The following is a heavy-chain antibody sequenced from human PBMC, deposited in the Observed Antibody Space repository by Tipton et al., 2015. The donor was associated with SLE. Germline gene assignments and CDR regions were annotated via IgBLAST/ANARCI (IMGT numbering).Heavy chain of an antibody. D-gene: IGHD2-2*01. CDR3: AKLSSTDPGGY. CDR1: GFTFSSYG. CDR2: IRHDESDK. Sequence: GSLRLSCAASGFTFSSYGMHWVRQAPGKGLEWVAFIRHDESDKYYADSLKGRFTISRDNSKNTLYLQMNSLRPEDTAVYYCAKLSSTDPGGYWGQGTLVTVSS. V-gene: IGHV3-30*02. J-gene: IGHJ4*02.